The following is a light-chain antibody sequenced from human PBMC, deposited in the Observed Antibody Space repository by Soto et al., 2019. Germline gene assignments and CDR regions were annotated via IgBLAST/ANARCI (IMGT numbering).Light chain of an antibody. CDR3: QQYGRSPWT. J-gene: IGKJ1*01. CDR2: GAS. V-gene: IGKV3-20*01. Sequence: EIVLTQSPDTLSLSPGDRATVSCRASQTVGASYVAWYQHRPGQAPKFLMYGASTRATGIPDRFSGSGCGTEFTLTIDSLEPEDFGLYYCQQYGRSPWTFGQGTRVEI. CDR1: QTVGASY.